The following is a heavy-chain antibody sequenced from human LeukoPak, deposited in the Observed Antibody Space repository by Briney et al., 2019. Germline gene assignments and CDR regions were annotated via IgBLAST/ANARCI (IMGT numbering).Heavy chain of an antibody. V-gene: IGHV4-39*01. J-gene: IGHJ5*02. D-gene: IGHD2-2*01. CDR1: GGSLSSSSYY. Sequence: SETLSLTCTVSGGSLSSSSYYWGWIRQPPGKGLEWIGSIYYSGSTYYNPSLKSRVTISVDTSKNRFPLKLSSVTAADTAVYYCARRNVVVPAARGPYNWFDPWGQGTLVTVSS. CDR2: IYYSGST. CDR3: ARRNVVVPAARGPYNWFDP.